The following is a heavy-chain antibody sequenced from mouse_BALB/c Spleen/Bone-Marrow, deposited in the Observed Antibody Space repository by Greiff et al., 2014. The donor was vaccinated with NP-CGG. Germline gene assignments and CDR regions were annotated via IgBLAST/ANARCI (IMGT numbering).Heavy chain of an antibody. CDR1: GYTFTSYW. CDR2: INPSTGYT. CDR3: ARQITTVDYAMDY. D-gene: IGHD1-1*01. Sequence: VKLVESGAELAKPGASVKMSCKASGYTFTSYWMHWVKQRPGQGLEWIGYINPSTGYTECNQKFKDKATLTADKSSSTAYMQLSSLTSEDSAVYYCARQITTVDYAMDYWGQGTSVTVSS. V-gene: IGHV1-7*01. J-gene: IGHJ4*01.